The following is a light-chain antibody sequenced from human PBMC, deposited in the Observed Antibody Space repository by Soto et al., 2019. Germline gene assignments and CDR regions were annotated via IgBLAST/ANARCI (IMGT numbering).Light chain of an antibody. J-gene: IGLJ3*02. V-gene: IGLV1-51*01. Sequence: QSALTQPPSVSAAPGQTVTISCSGTNSNIGKNFVSWYRQSPGTAPNLLLYDNNKRPSGIPDRFNGSKIDTSATLVISGLQTGDEADYYCGTWDTSLFVWVFGGGTKLTVL. CDR1: NSNIGKNF. CDR3: GTWDTSLFVWV. CDR2: DNN.